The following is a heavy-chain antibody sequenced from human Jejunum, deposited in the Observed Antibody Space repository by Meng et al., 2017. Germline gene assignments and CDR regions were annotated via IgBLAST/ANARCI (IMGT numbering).Heavy chain of an antibody. CDR2: INTNTGNP. V-gene: IGHV7-4-1*02. Sequence: ASVKVSCKASGYTFTRYAMNWMRQAPGQGLEGMGWINTNTGNPTYAQGFTGRFVFSLDTSVSTAYLQISSLKAEDTAVYYCARESPFDPWGQGTLVTVSS. J-gene: IGHJ5*02. CDR1: GYTFTRYA. CDR3: ARESPFDP.